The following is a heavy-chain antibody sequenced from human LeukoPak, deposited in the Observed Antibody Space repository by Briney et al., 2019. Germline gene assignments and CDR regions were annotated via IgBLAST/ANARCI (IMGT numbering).Heavy chain of an antibody. D-gene: IGHD5-18*01. J-gene: IGHJ6*03. CDR1: GGSISSYY. Sequence: SETLSLTCTVSGGSISSYYWSWIRQPPGKGLEWIGYIYYSGSTNYNPSLKSRVTISVDTSKNQFSLKLSSVTAADTAVYYCARVQGYSYGSYYYYYYMDVWGKGTTVTVSS. CDR2: IYYSGST. CDR3: ARVQGYSYGSYYYYYYMDV. V-gene: IGHV4-59*01.